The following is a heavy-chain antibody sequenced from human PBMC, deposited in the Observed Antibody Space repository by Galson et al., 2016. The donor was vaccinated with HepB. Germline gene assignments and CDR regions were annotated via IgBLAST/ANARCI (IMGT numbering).Heavy chain of an antibody. CDR3: TRGAVFGGDTYYSMDV. CDR2: IGTAGDT. CDR1: GFSFSTYN. J-gene: IGHJ6*02. D-gene: IGHD3-16*01. Sequence: SLRLSCAASGFSFSTYNMHWVRRVIGKGLEWVAGIGTAGDTYYPASLEGRSIVPRDSAKSSLVLQMNSLRVVDTAVYYCTRGAVFGGDTYYSMDVWGQGITVTVSS. V-gene: IGHV3-13*01.